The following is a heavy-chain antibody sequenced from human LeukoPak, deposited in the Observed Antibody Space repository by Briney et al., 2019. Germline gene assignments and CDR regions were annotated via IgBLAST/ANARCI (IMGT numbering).Heavy chain of an antibody. J-gene: IGHJ3*02. D-gene: IGHD3-22*01. CDR1: GYSFTGYY. V-gene: IGHV1-2*02. CDR2: INPSSGGT. CDR3: ARAAYYYDSSGAFDI. Sequence: ASVKVSCKASGYSFTGYYMHWVRQAPGQGLEWMGWINPSSGGTNYAQEFQGRVTVTRDTSISTAYMELSRLRSEDTAVYYCARAAYYYDSSGAFDIWGQGTMVTVSS.